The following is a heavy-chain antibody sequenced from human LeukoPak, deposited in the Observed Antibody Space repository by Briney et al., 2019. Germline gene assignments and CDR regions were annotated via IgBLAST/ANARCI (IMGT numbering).Heavy chain of an antibody. Sequence: SETLSLTCAVYGGSFSGYYWSWIRQPPGKGLEWIGEINHSGSTNYNPSLKSRVTISVDTSKNQFSLKLSSVTAADTAVYYCARFVPVYSSGWYWFDPWGQGTLVTVSS. V-gene: IGHV4-34*01. CDR2: INHSGST. CDR1: GGSFSGYY. D-gene: IGHD6-13*01. CDR3: ARFVPVYSSGWYWFDP. J-gene: IGHJ5*02.